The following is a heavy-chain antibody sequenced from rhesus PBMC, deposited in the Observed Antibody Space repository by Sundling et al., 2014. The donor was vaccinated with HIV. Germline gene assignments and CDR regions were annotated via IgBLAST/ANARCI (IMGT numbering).Heavy chain of an antibody. Sequence: QVQLQESGPGLVKPSETLPLTCAVSGASISSNYWSWIRQAPGKGLEWIGRIYGSGGSTDYNPSLKSRVSISKDTSKNHFSLKVRSVTAADTAVYYCARFNWLSYYALDSWGQGVVVTVSS. V-gene: IGHV4S2*01. CDR2: IYGSGGST. CDR1: GASISSNY. D-gene: IGHD3-3*01. J-gene: IGHJ6*01. CDR3: ARFNWLSYYALDS.